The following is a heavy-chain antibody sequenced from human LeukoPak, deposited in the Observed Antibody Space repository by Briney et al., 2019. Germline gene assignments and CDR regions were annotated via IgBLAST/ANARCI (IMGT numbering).Heavy chain of an antibody. CDR3: ARDPDTYYDFWSGYYPTPYYYGTDV. CDR1: GFTFSSYS. D-gene: IGHD3-3*01. CDR2: ISSSSSTI. J-gene: IGHJ6*02. Sequence: TGGSLRLSCAASGFTFSSYSMTWVRQAPGKGLEWVSYISSSSSTIYYADSVKGRFTISRDNAKNSLYLQMNSLRAEDTAVYYCARDPDTYYDFWSGYYPTPYYYGTDVWGQGTTVTVSS. V-gene: IGHV3-48*01.